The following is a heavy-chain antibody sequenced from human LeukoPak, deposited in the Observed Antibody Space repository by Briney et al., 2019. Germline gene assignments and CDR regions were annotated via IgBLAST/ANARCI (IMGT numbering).Heavy chain of an antibody. CDR3: AKEGSSGSYFLWTVSAYFDY. D-gene: IGHD1-26*01. Sequence: GRSLRLSCAASGFTFSSYGTHWVRQAPGKGLEWVAVISYDGSNKYYADSVKGRFTISRDNSKNTLYLQMNSLRAEDTAVYYCAKEGSSGSYFLWTVSAYFDYWGQGTLVTVSS. J-gene: IGHJ4*02. CDR1: GFTFSSYG. V-gene: IGHV3-30*18. CDR2: ISYDGSNK.